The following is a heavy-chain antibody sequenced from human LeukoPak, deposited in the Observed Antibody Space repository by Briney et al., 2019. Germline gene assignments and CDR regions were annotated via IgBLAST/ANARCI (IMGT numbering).Heavy chain of an antibody. J-gene: IGHJ3*01. CDR3: ACRGSRCRYSSSLSEALDL. Sequence: GSLSLSCAASRFTFRSYWRSLRQPPGKGLEWIGEINHSGSTNYNPSLKSRVTISVDTSKNQFSLKLSSVTAADTAAYYCACRGSRCRYSSSLSEALDLWRQGTMVTVSS. CDR2: INHSGST. D-gene: IGHD2-15*01. V-gene: IGHV4-34*08. CDR1: RFTFRSY.